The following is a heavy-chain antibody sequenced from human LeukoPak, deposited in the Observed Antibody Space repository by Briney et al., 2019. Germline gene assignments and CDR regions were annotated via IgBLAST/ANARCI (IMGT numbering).Heavy chain of an antibody. D-gene: IGHD6-13*01. Sequence: GGSLRLSCAASGFTFRSYSMNWVRQAPGKGLEWVSTIDFTSRYIYNADSVKGRFTTSGDNAKNSLDLQMNSLKVEDTAVYYCAKPAAGPGAEYSLYWGQGTLVIVYS. CDR2: IDFTSRYI. CDR3: AKPAAGPGAEYSLY. CDR1: GFTFRSYS. V-gene: IGHV3-21*01. J-gene: IGHJ1*01.